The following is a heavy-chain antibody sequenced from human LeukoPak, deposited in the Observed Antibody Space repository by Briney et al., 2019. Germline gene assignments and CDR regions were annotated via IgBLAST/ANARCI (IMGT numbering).Heavy chain of an antibody. J-gene: IGHJ6*02. CDR1: GFTFSSYW. V-gene: IGHV3-74*01. CDR3: ARCRRIVATIYYCYYYGMDV. Sequence: GGSLRLSCAASGFTFSSYWMHWVRQAPGKGLVWVSRINSDGSSTSYADSVKGLFTISRDNAKNTLYLQMNSLRAEDTAVYYCARCRRIVATIYYCYYYGMDVWGQGTTVTVSS. CDR2: INSDGSST. D-gene: IGHD5-12*01.